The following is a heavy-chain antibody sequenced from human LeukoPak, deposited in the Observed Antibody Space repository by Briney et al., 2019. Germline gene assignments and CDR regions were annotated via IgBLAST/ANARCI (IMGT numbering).Heavy chain of an antibody. CDR3: ARDSGERGSGSYLIAY. CDR1: GYTFTSYG. D-gene: IGHD3-10*01. J-gene: IGHJ4*02. CDR2: ISAYNGNT. Sequence: ASVKVACKASGYTFTSYGISWVRQAPGQGLEWMGWISAYNGNTNYAQKLQGRVTMTTDTSTSTAYMELRSLRSDDTAVYYCARDSGERGSGSYLIAYWGQGTLVTVSS. V-gene: IGHV1-18*01.